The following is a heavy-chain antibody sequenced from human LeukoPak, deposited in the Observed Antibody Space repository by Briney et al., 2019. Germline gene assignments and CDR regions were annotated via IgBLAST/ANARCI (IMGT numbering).Heavy chain of an antibody. CDR1: GGSISSYY. Sequence: SETLSLTCTISGGSISSYYWSWIRQPPGKGLEWIGYIYYSGSTNYNPSLKSRVTISVDTSKNQFSLKLSSVTAADTAVYYCARDKIVVVPAAMQDYYYGMDVWGQGTTVTVSS. J-gene: IGHJ6*02. D-gene: IGHD2-2*01. CDR3: ARDKIVVVPAAMQDYYYGMDV. V-gene: IGHV4-59*01. CDR2: IYYSGST.